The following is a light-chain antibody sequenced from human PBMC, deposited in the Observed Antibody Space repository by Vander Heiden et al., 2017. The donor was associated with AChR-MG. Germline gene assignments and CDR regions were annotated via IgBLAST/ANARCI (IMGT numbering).Light chain of an antibody. CDR1: HSVSSN. V-gene: IGKV3-15*01. CDR3: QQYSNWPLT. Sequence: EIVMTQSPATLSVSPWERATLPRSASHSVSSNLAWYQQKPGQAPRLLIYDTSTRSTGIPARFSGSGSGTEFTLTIRSLQSEDLAVYYCQQYSNWPLTFGGGTKVEI. CDR2: DTS. J-gene: IGKJ4*01.